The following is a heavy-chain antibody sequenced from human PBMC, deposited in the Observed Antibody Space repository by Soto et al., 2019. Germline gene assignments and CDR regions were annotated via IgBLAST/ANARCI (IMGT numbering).Heavy chain of an antibody. J-gene: IGHJ6*01. CDR1: GDTFSRHY. CDR2: INPGNGDT. CDR3: ATRVKGDFDV. V-gene: IGHV1-46*03. Sequence: QVQLRQPGAEVMKPGASMTVSCKASGDTFSRHYVHWVRQAPGQGLEWMGRINPGNGDTTYSQEFQGRVTMTRDTSTNTVYMDLSSLRSDDTAVYYCATRVKGDFDVWGQGTTVVVS. D-gene: IGHD3-3*01.